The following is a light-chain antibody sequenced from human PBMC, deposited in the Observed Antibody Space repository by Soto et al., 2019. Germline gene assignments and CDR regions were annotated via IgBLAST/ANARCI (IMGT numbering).Light chain of an antibody. CDR3: QQYGSSGT. V-gene: IGKV3-20*01. CDR2: GAS. CDR1: QSLTRN. Sequence: EIVITPSPTPLSVSPGARVTLSCRASQSLTRNLAWYQHKPGQSPRLLIYGASARATGIPDRFSGSGSGTDFTLTISRLEPEDFAVYYCQQYGSSGTFGQGTKVDIK. J-gene: IGKJ1*01.